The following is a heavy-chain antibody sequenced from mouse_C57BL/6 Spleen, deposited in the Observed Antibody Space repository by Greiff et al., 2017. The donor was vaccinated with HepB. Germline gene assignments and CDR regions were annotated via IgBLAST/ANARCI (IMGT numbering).Heavy chain of an antibody. CDR1: GYAFSSSW. CDR3: AREDYGSYYAMDY. J-gene: IGHJ4*01. CDR2: IYPGDGDT. Sequence: LVESGPELVKPGASVKISCKASGYAFSSSWMNWVKQRPGKGLEWIGRIYPGDGDTNYNGKFKGKATLTADKSSSTAYMQLSSLTSEDSAVYCCAREDYGSYYAMDYWGQGTSVTVSS. D-gene: IGHD1-1*01. V-gene: IGHV1-82*01.